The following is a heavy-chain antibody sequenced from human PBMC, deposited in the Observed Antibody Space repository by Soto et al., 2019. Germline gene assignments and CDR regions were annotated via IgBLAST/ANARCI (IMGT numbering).Heavy chain of an antibody. CDR3: AKEMYPRTVLDSSSPWGDY. CDR2: MSYDGSYK. J-gene: IGHJ4*02. V-gene: IGHV3-30*18. CDR1: GFTFSDYG. Sequence: QVHLVESGGGVAQPGRSLRLSCAVSGFTFSDYGMHWVRQAPGKGLEWVAVMSYDGSYKYYADSVKGRFTVSRDLSGNTLFLQMNSLRLEDTAVYFCAKEMYPRTVLDSSSPWGDYWGQGTLVAVSS. D-gene: IGHD6-6*01.